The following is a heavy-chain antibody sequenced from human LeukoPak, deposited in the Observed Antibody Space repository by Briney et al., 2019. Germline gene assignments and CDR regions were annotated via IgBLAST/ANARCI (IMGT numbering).Heavy chain of an antibody. CDR1: GGSISGTNFY. J-gene: IGHJ4*02. D-gene: IGHD6-13*01. CDR3: ARIRQLAIFDY. Sequence: SETLSLTCTVSGGSISGTNFYWGWIRQPPGKGLEWIGSIYYSGSTYYNPSLKSRVTISVDTSKNHFSLKLSSVTAADTAVYYCARIRQLAIFDYWGQGTLVTVSS. CDR2: IYYSGST. V-gene: IGHV4-39*02.